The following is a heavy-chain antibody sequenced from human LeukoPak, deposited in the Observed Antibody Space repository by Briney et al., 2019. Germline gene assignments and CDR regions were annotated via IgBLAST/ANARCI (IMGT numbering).Heavy chain of an antibody. V-gene: IGHV1-69*13. CDR3: ASSRREDTAMVALGVYNWFDP. D-gene: IGHD5-18*01. CDR2: IIPIFGTA. Sequence: SVKLSCKASGGTFTSYAISWVRQAPGQGLEWMGGIIPIFGTANYAQKFQGRVTITADESTSTAYMELSSLRSEDTAVYYCASSRREDTAMVALGVYNWFDPWGQGTLVTVSS. J-gene: IGHJ5*02. CDR1: GGTFTSYA.